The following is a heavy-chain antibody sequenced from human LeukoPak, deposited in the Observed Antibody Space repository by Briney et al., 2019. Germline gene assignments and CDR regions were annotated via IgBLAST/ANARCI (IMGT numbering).Heavy chain of an antibody. CDR1: GYSFTSYW. V-gene: IGHV5-51*01. Sequence: GESLKISCKSSGYSFTSYWIGWVRQMPGKGLEWMGSIYPGDSDTKYSPSFQGQVTITADKSISTAYLQWSGLKASDTAMYYCATGYSGGRGAFDIWGQGTMVTVSS. CDR2: IYPGDSDT. CDR3: ATGYSGGRGAFDI. J-gene: IGHJ3*02. D-gene: IGHD6-19*01.